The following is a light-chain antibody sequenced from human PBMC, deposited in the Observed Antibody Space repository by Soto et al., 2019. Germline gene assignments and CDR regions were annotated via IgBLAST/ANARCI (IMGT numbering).Light chain of an antibody. CDR2: DNT. Sequence: QSVLTQPPSVSGAPGQRVTISCTGSSSNIGASFDVHWYQRLPGAAPKLLIYDNTNRPSGVPGRFSGSKSGTSASLAITGLQAEDEADYYCQSYDTSLSGYVFGTGTKVTVL. J-gene: IGLJ1*01. CDR1: SSNIGASFD. CDR3: QSYDTSLSGYV. V-gene: IGLV1-40*01.